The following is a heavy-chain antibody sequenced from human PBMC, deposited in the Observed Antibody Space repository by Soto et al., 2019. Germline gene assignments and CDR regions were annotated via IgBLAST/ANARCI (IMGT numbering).Heavy chain of an antibody. J-gene: IGHJ6*02. V-gene: IGHV1-69*12. CDR3: ARGSWHGDYVRHANYYGMDV. CDR1: GGTFSSYA. CDR2: IIPIFGTA. D-gene: IGHD4-17*01. Sequence: QVQLVQSGAEVKKPGSSVKVSCKASGGTFSSYAISWVRQAPGQGLEWMGGIIPIFGTANYAQKFQGRVTITADESTSTAYMELSSLRSEDTAVYYCARGSWHGDYVRHANYYGMDVWGQGTTVTVSS.